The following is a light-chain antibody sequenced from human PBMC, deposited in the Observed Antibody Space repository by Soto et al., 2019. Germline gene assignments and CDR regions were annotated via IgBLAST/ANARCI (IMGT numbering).Light chain of an antibody. V-gene: IGKV3-20*01. J-gene: IGKJ1*01. CDR1: QSVTSTY. CDR2: GAS. CDR3: QHYNTYPWT. Sequence: EFVLTQSPGTLSLSPGERAILSCRASQSVTSTYIAWYQQKPGQAPRLLIYGASSRATGIPDRFSGSGSGTDFTLTISSLQPDDFATYYCQHYNTYPWTFGQGTKVEIK.